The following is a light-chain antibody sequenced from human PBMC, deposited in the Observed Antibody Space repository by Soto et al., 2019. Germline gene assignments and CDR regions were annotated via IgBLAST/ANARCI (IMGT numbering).Light chain of an antibody. J-gene: IGKJ1*01. CDR2: EAS. V-gene: IGKV3-11*01. CDR1: QNIGNY. Sequence: PGERATLSCRASQNIGNYLAWCRQKPGQAPRLLIYEASNRATGIPARFSGSGSGTDFTLTISRLEPEDFAVYYCQQRSRWPPTWTFGQGTRVEIK. CDR3: QQRSRWPPTWT.